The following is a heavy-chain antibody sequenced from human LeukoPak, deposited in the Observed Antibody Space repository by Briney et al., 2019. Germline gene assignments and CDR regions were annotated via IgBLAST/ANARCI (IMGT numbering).Heavy chain of an antibody. J-gene: IGHJ4*02. CDR1: GFTFSSYT. CDR2: ISSSSSYI. V-gene: IGHV3-21*01. CDR3: ARDYYKNFDY. D-gene: IGHD3-22*01. Sequence: GGSLRLSCAASGFTFSSYTMYWVRQAPGKGLEWVSSISSSSSYIFYADSVKGRFTISRDNAKNSLYLQMNSLRAEDTAVYYCARDYYKNFDYWGQGTLVTVSS.